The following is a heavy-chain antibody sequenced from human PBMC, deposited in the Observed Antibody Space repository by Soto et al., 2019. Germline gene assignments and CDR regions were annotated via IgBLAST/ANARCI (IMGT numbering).Heavy chain of an antibody. V-gene: IGHV4-34*01. Sequence: PSETLSLTCAVYGGSFSGYYWSWIRQPPGKGLEWIGEINHSGSTNYNPSLKSRVTISVDTSKNQFSLKLSSVTAADTAVYYCARQQNGVCYTPCLPQNWFDPWGQGTLVTVSS. CDR3: ARQQNGVCYTPCLPQNWFDP. D-gene: IGHD2-8*01. CDR1: GGSFSGYY. CDR2: INHSGST. J-gene: IGHJ5*02.